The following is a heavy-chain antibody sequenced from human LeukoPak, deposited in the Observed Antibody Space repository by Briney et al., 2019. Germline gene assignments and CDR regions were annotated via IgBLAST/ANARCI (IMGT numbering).Heavy chain of an antibody. J-gene: IGHJ4*02. CDR1: GFTFSTFG. Sequence: PGGSLRLSCAASGFTFSTFGMSWVRQAPGKGLEWVSGTTGSGETTYYADSVKGRFTISRDNSKNTLYLQMNSLRAEDTAVYYCANGSGFGGYDLDYWGQGTLVTVSS. CDR2: TTGSGETT. V-gene: IGHV3-23*01. D-gene: IGHD5-12*01. CDR3: ANGSGFGGYDLDY.